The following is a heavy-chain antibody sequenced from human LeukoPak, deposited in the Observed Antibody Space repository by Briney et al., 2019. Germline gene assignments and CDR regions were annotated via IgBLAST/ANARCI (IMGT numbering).Heavy chain of an antibody. CDR2: ISSSSSYI. V-gene: IGHV3-21*01. CDR1: GFTFSSYS. D-gene: IGHD6-13*01. J-gene: IGHJ5*02. Sequence: GGSLRLSCAASGFTFSSYSMNWVRQAPGKGLEWVSSISSSSSYIYYADSVKGRFTVSRDNSKNTLFLQMNSLRDDDTAVYYCVRGVGVSRFNYFDPWGQGTLVIVSS. CDR3: VRGVGVSRFNYFDP.